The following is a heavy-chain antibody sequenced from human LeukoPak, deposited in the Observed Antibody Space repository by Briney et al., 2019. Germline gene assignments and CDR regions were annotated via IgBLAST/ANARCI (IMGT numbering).Heavy chain of an antibody. CDR3: AKDEGYDILTGYPDY. V-gene: IGHV3-30*18. D-gene: IGHD3-9*01. J-gene: IGHJ4*02. CDR2: ISYDGSNK. Sequence: GESLRLSCAASGFTFSSYGMHWVRQAPGKGLEWVAVISYDGSNKYYADSVKGRFTISRDNSKNTLYLQMNSLRAEDTAVYYCAKDEGYDILTGYPDYWGQGTLVTVSS. CDR1: GFTFSSYG.